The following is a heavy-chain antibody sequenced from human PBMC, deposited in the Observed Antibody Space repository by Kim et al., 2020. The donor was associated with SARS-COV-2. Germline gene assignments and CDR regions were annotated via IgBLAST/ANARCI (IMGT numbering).Heavy chain of an antibody. J-gene: IGHJ4*02. CDR1: GCTFSSYA. Sequence: SVKVSCKASGCTFSSYAISWVRQAPGQGLEWMGGIIPIFGTANYAQKFQGRVTITADESTSTAYMELSSLRSEDTAVYYCAREATPTTVTTRLEDGGDYWGQGTLVTVSS. CDR2: IIPIFGTA. CDR3: AREATPTTVTTRLEDGGDY. V-gene: IGHV1-69*13. D-gene: IGHD4-17*01.